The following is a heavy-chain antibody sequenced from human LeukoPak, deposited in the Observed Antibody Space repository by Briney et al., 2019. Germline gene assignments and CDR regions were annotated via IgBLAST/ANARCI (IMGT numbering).Heavy chain of an antibody. J-gene: IGHJ4*02. D-gene: IGHD6-13*01. V-gene: IGHV3-74*01. CDR2: INTDGSTT. Sequence: GGSLRLSCAASGFTFSSYWMHWVRQAPGKGLVWVSRINTDGSTTSYADSVKGRFTISRDNAKNSLFLQMNSLRAEDTAVYYCARDRHSAGANDYWGQGTLVTVSS. CDR3: ARDRHSAGANDY. CDR1: GFTFSSYW.